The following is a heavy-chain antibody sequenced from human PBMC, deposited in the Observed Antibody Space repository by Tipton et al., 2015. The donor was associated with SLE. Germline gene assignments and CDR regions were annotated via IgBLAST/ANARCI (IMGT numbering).Heavy chain of an antibody. J-gene: IGHJ6*04. CDR2: IYYSGST. CDR1: GGSISSSSYY. Sequence: TLSLTCTVSGGSISSSSYYWGWLRQPPGKGLEWIGSIYYSGSTYYNPSLKCRVTISVDTSKNQFSLKLSSVTAADTAVYYCASVLGDVWGKGTTVTVSS. CDR3: ASVLGDV. V-gene: IGHV4-39*07.